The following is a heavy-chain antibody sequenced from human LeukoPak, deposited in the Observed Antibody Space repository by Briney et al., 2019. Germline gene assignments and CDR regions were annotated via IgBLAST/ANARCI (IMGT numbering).Heavy chain of an antibody. CDR1: GFTFSRYW. J-gene: IGHJ1*01. V-gene: IGHV3-74*01. D-gene: IGHD3-22*01. CDR3: ARAPSEVGGYYPEYFRH. Sequence: GGSLRLSCEASGFTFSRYWMHWVRQAPGKGLVWVSRIKSDGKTNYADSVKGRFTISRDNAKNTISLQMDSLRAEDTGVYYCARAPSEVGGYYPEYFRHWGQGTLVTVSS. CDR2: IKSDGKT.